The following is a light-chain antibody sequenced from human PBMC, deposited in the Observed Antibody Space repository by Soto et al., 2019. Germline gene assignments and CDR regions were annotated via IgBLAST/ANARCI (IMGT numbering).Light chain of an antibody. CDR3: QQYNSFPKT. CDR1: QSINSW. J-gene: IGKJ1*01. CDR2: KVS. V-gene: IGKV1-5*03. Sequence: DIQMTQSPSTLSASVGDRVTITCRASQSINSWLAWYQQKPGKAPKVLIYKVSLLESGVPSRFSGSGSGTELTLTISSLQPDDFATYYCQQYNSFPKTFGQGTKVEIK.